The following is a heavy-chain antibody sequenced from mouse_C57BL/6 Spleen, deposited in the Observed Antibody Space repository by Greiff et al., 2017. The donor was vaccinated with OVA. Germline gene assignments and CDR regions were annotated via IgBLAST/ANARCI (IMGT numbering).Heavy chain of an antibody. D-gene: IGHD2-4*01. Sequence: QVQLQQPGTELVKPGASVQLSCKASGYTFTSYWMPWVKQRPGQGLEWIGNINPSNGGTNYNEKFKSKATLTVDKSSSTAYMQLSSLTSEDSAVYYCARRGTFYYDYDGVFAYWGQGTLVTVSA. V-gene: IGHV1-53*01. CDR3: ARRGTFYYDYDGVFAY. CDR1: GYTFTSYW. J-gene: IGHJ3*01. CDR2: INPSNGGT.